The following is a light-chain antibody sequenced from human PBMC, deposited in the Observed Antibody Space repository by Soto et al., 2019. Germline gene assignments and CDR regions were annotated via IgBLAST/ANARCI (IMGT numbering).Light chain of an antibody. CDR1: QSVSSNY. V-gene: IGKV3-20*01. CDR3: QQYGSSRSIT. CDR2: GAS. J-gene: IGKJ5*01. Sequence: EIVLTQSPGTLSLSPGERATLSCRASQSVSSNYLAWYQQKPGQAPRLLIYGASSRATGIPDRFSGSGSGTDFTLTISRLEPEDFAVYYCQQYGSSRSITFGQGTRLEIK.